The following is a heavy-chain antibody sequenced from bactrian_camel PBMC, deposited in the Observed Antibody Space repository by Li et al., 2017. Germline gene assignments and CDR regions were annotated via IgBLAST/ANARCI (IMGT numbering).Heavy chain of an antibody. D-gene: IGHD7*01. CDR3: VTTDFTY. Sequence: HVQLVESGGGLVQPGGSLRLSCAVSGYSGYCMGWIREAQGKEREGVAGIASDGTIGYADSVKGRFTISRDNAKNTVYLQMNSLKSEDTALYYCVTTDFTYWGQGTQVTVS. CDR2: IASDGTI. CDR1: GYSGYC. V-gene: IGHV3S53*01. J-gene: IGHJ4*01.